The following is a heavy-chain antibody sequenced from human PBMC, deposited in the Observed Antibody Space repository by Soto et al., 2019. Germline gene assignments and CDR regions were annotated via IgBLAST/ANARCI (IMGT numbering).Heavy chain of an antibody. Sequence: QVQLVESGGGVVQPGRSLRLSCAASGFTFSSYGMHWVRQAPGKGLGWVAVISYDGNNKNYADSVKGRFTISRDNFKNTLYLQMDSLRAEDTAMYYCAKDHLETTVTTPSYWGQGTLVTVSS. J-gene: IGHJ4*02. CDR3: AKDHLETTVTTPSY. CDR2: ISYDGNNK. CDR1: GFTFSSYG. D-gene: IGHD4-17*01. V-gene: IGHV3-30*18.